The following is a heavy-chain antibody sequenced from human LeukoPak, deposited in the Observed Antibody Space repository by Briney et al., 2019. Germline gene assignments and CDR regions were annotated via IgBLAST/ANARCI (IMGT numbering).Heavy chain of an antibody. V-gene: IGHV1-69*13. CDR2: IIPIFGTA. CDR3: ATTGGCGGDCYSSGYFQH. D-gene: IGHD2-21*02. J-gene: IGHJ1*01. CDR1: GGTFSSYA. Sequence: ASVKVSCKASGGTFSSYAISWVRQAPGQGLEWMGVIIPIFGTANYAQKFQGRVTITADESTSTAYMELSSLRSEDTAVYYCATTGGCGGDCYSSGYFQHWGQGTLVTVSS.